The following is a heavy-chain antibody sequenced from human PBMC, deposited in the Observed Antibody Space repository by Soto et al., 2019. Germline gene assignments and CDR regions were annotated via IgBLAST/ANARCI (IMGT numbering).Heavy chain of an antibody. J-gene: IGHJ5*02. Sequence: QVQLVQSGAEVKKPGASVKVSCKASGYTFTSYAMHWVRQAPGQRLEWMGWINAGNGNTKYSQKFQGRVTITRDTSASTAYMELSSPRSEDTAVYYCARKIGYCSSTSCYTSKNNWFDPWGQGTLVTVSS. V-gene: IGHV1-3*01. D-gene: IGHD2-2*02. CDR1: GYTFTSYA. CDR2: INAGNGNT. CDR3: ARKIGYCSSTSCYTSKNNWFDP.